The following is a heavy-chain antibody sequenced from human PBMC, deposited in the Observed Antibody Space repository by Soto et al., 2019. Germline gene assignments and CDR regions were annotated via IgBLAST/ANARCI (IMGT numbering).Heavy chain of an antibody. CDR2: IIPIFGTA. D-gene: IGHD1-26*01. Sequence: QVQLVQCGAEVKKPGSSVKVSCKASGGTFSSYSINWVRQSPGQGLECMGEIIPIFGTANYAQKFQGRVTITADESTSTAYMELSSLRSEDTAVYYCARDGGRHSGGIDYWGQGTLVTVSS. CDR1: GGTFSSYS. V-gene: IGHV1-69*01. CDR3: ARDGGRHSGGIDY. J-gene: IGHJ4*02.